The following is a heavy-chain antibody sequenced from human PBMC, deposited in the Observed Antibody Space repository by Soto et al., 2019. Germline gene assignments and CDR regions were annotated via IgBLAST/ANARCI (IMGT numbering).Heavy chain of an antibody. J-gene: IGHJ4*02. CDR1: GFTFSTFW. CDR3: VRDRDTYGLSFFDY. CDR2: INGDGTST. D-gene: IGHD5-18*01. Sequence: EVQLVESGGGLLQPGGSLRLSCEASGFTFSTFWMHWVRQAPGKGLVWVSRINGDGTSTNYADSVKGRFTISRDNAKNTLYLQMNSLTADDTAVYFCVRDRDTYGLSFFDYWGQGTLVTVSS. V-gene: IGHV3-74*01.